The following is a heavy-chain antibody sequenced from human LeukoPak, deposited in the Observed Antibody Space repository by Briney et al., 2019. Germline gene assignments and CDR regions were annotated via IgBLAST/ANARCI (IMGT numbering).Heavy chain of an antibody. CDR3: ARDPRYSGSADAFDI. CDR1: GGSISSYY. D-gene: IGHD1-26*01. CDR2: IYYSGST. J-gene: IGHJ3*02. V-gene: IGHV4-59*01. Sequence: SETLSLTCTVSGGSISSYYWSWIRQPPGKGLERIGYIYYSGSTNYNPSLKSRVTISVDTSKNQFSLKLSSVTAADTAVYYCARDPRYSGSADAFDIWGQGTMVTVSS.